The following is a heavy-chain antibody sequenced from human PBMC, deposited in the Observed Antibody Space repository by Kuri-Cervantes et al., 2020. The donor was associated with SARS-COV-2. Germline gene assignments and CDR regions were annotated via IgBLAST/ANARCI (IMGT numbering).Heavy chain of an antibody. CDR1: GVTFSSYS. J-gene: IGHJ6*03. V-gene: IGHV3-48*01. Sequence: GGSLTLPCAASGVTFSSYSMNWVRQAPGKGLEWVSYISSSSSTIYHADSVKGRFTISRDNVKNSLYRQMNSLRAEDTAVYYCSRSYDSSGSLYYYYMDVWGKGTTVTVSS. CDR2: ISSSSSTI. CDR3: SRSYDSSGSLYYYYMDV. D-gene: IGHD3-22*01.